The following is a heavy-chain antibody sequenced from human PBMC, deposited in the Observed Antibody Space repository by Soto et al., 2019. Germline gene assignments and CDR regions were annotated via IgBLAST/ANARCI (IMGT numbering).Heavy chain of an antibody. CDR2: IIPIFGTA. CDR1: GGTFSSYA. CDR3: ARPDSSGYKYYYYYGMDV. D-gene: IGHD3-22*01. Sequence: SSVKGSCKASGGTFSSYAISWVRQAPGQVLEWMGGIIPIFGTANYAQKFQGRVTITADESTSTAYMELSSLRSEDTAVYYCARPDSSGYKYYYYYGMDVWGQGPTITVYS. V-gene: IGHV1-69*13. J-gene: IGHJ6*02.